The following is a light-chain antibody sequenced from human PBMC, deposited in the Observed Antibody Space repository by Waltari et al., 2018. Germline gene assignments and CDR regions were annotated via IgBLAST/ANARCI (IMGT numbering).Light chain of an antibody. CDR2: AAS. V-gene: IGKV3-15*01. Sequence: EIAMTQSPVTLPVSPGDTATPSCRASQSISINLAWYQQKPGQAPRLLIYAASTRASGIPARFSGSGSGTEFTLTISSLQSEDFAVYYCQQYDNWPPWTFGQGTKVEI. CDR1: QSISIN. J-gene: IGKJ1*01. CDR3: QQYDNWPPWT.